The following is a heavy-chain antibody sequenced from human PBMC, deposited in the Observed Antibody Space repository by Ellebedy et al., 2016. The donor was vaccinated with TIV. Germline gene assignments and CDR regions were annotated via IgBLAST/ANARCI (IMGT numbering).Heavy chain of an antibody. Sequence: GESLKISCAASGFTFGSCAMSWVRQAPGRGLEWVAAISDSGCNTYHADSVKGRFTISRDNSRKTLYLQMNSLRAEDTALYYCATHYDVLPGQYRGFDYWGQGTLVTVSS. V-gene: IGHV3-23*01. CDR3: ATHYDVLPGQYRGFDY. D-gene: IGHD3-9*01. CDR2: ISDSGCNT. J-gene: IGHJ4*02. CDR1: GFTFGSCA.